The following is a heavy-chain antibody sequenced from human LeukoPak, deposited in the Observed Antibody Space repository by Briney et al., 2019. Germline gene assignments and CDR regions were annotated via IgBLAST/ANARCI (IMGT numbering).Heavy chain of an antibody. J-gene: IGHJ4*02. CDR2: ISSSSTYI. V-gene: IGHV3-21*01. Sequence: GGSLRLSCAASGFTFSSYWMHWVRQAPGKGLEWVSSISSSSTYIYYADSVKGRFTISRDNAKNSLYLQLNSLRVEDTAVYYCARGAYFLTGYYTLDHWGQGILVTVSS. CDR3: ARGAYFLTGYYTLDH. D-gene: IGHD3/OR15-3a*01. CDR1: GFTFSSYW.